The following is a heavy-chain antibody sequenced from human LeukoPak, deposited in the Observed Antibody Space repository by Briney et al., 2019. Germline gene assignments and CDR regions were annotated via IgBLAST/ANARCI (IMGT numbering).Heavy chain of an antibody. CDR2: IYYSGST. V-gene: IGHV4-59*01. Sequence: PGGSLRLSCSASGXTFSSYAMHWVRQAPGKGLEWIGYIYYSGSTNYNPSLKSRVTISVDTSKNQFSLKLSSVTAADTAVYYCARGGWGYGYTHWGQGTLVTVSS. D-gene: IGHD5-18*01. CDR3: ARGGWGYGYTH. CDR1: GXTFSSYA. J-gene: IGHJ4*02.